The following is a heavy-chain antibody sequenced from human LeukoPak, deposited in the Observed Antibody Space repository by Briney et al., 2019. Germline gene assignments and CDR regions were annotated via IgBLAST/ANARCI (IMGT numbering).Heavy chain of an antibody. CDR3: ARLKERYYYYMDV. D-gene: IGHD1-26*01. Sequence: GESLKISCKGSGYSFTSYWIGWVRQMPGKGLEWLGIIYPADSDTRYSLSFQGQVTISVDKSMSTAYLQWSSLKASDTAMYYCARLKERYYYYMDVWGKGTTVTISS. J-gene: IGHJ6*03. CDR2: IYPADSDT. V-gene: IGHV5-51*01. CDR1: GYSFTSYW.